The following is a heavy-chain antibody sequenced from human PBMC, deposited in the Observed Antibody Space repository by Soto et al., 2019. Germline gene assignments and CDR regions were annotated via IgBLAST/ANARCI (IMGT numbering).Heavy chain of an antibody. J-gene: IGHJ4*02. CDR2: ISYSGST. Sequence: QVQLQESGPGLVKPSETLSLTCTVSGGSISSYYWSWIRQPPGKGLEWIGYISYSGSTNYNPSLKSRVTIAVDTSKTQCSRKLSSLTAADTAVYYCARRGRKDNNWNDFDYWGQGTLVTVSS. CDR3: ARRGRKDNNWNDFDY. CDR1: GGSISSYY. V-gene: IGHV4-59*08. D-gene: IGHD1-1*01.